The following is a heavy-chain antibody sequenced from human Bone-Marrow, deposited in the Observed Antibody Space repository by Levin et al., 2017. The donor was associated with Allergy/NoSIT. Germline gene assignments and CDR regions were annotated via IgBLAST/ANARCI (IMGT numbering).Heavy chain of an antibody. V-gene: IGHV3-48*03. J-gene: IGHJ6*02. D-gene: IGHD3-10*01. CDR2: IGGSGPIK. CDR1: GFSLSNYD. Sequence: GGSLRLSCGVSGFSLSNYDMHWVRQAPGKGLEWVSYIGGSGPIKYYADSVKGRFTISSDNAKNSVYLQMNSLRVEDTAIYYCARDFQELDVWDQGTTVIVSS. CDR3: ARDFQELDV.